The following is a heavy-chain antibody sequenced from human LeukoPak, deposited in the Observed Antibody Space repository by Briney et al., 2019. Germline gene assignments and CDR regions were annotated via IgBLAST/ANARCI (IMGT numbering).Heavy chain of an antibody. CDR2: GGT. D-gene: IGHD4-23*01. J-gene: IGHJ6*03. Sequence: GGTNYAQKFQGRVTMTRDTSISTAYMELSRLRSDDTAVYYCARVVATVVTYYYYYYMDVWGKGTTVTVSS. V-gene: IGHV1-2*02. CDR3: ARVVATVVTYYYYYYMDV.